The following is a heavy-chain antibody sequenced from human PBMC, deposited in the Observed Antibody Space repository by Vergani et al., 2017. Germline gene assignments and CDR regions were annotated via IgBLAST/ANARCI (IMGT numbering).Heavy chain of an antibody. Sequence: QVQLQQWGAGLLKPSETLSLTCAVYGGSFRGYYRSWIRQPPGKGLEWIGEINHSGSTNYHPSLKSRVTISVDTSKNQFSLKLRSVTAADTAVYYCARVPLWFGELGTWFDPWGQGTLVTVSS. CDR2: INHSGST. V-gene: IGHV4-34*01. CDR3: ARVPLWFGELGTWFDP. D-gene: IGHD3-10*01. J-gene: IGHJ5*02. CDR1: GGSFRGYY.